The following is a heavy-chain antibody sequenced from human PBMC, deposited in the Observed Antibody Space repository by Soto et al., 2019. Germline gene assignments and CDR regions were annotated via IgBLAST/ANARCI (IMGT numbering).Heavy chain of an antibody. CDR3: AAVGTLIYYYYYGMDV. Sequence: LVKVYCKASEFTFTSSAVEWGRQARGQRLEWIGWIVVGSGNTNYAQKFQERVTITRDMSTSTAYMELSSLRSEDTAVYYCAAVGTLIYYYYYGMDVWGQGTTVTSP. J-gene: IGHJ6*02. CDR1: EFTFTSSA. V-gene: IGHV1-58*01. CDR2: IVVGSGNT. D-gene: IGHD6-13*01.